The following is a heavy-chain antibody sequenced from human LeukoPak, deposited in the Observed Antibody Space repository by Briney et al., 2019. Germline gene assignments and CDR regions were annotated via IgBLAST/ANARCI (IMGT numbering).Heavy chain of an antibody. J-gene: IGHJ3*02. CDR1: GYTFTSYG. D-gene: IGHD3-16*01. CDR2: ISAYNGNT. Sequence: ASVKVSCKASGYTFTSYGISWVRQAPGQGLEWMGWISAYNGNTNYAQKLQGRVTMTTDTSTSTAYMELRSLRSDDTAVYYCARVRSGGGSIAPSDAFDIWGQGTMVTVSS. CDR3: ARVRSGGGSIAPSDAFDI. V-gene: IGHV1-18*01.